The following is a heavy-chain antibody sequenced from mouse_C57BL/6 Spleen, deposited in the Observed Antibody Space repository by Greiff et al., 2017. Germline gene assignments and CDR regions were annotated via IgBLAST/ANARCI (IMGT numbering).Heavy chain of an antibody. J-gene: IGHJ3*01. Sequence: EVKLMESGPELVKPGASVKMSCKASGYTFTDYNMPWVKQSHGKSLEWIGYINPNNGGTSYNQKFKCKATLTVNKSSSTAYMELRSLTSEDSAVYYCARGGSPGFAYWGQGTLVTVSA. CDR3: ARGGSPGFAY. V-gene: IGHV1-22*01. CDR1: GYTFTDYN. CDR2: INPNNGGT.